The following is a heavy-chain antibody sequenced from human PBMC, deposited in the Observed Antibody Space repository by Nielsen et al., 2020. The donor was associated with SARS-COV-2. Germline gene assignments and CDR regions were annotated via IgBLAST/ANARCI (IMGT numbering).Heavy chain of an antibody. V-gene: IGHV3-30*18. Sequence: GESLKISCAASGFTFSTYGMHWVRQAPGKGLEWVAVISYDGSNKYYVDSVKGRFTISRDNSKNTLYLQMSSLREEDTAVYYCAKDWTAIVVVPSGGVDYWGQGTLVTVSS. J-gene: IGHJ4*02. CDR2: ISYDGSNK. CDR1: GFTFSTYG. CDR3: AKDWTAIVVVPSGGVDY. D-gene: IGHD2-15*01.